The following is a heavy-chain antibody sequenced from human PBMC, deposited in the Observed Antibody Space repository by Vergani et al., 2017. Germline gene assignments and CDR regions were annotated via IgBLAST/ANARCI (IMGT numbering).Heavy chain of an antibody. Sequence: QVQLQQWGAGLLKPSETLSLTCAVYGGSFSGYYWSWIRQPPGKGLEWIGEINHSGSTNYNPSLKSRVTISVDTSKNQFSLKLSSVTAADTAVYYCARDMGLRYFDWLGATYYYYYYMDVWGKGTTVTVSS. V-gene: IGHV4-34*01. CDR1: GGSFSGYY. CDR3: ARDMGLRYFDWLGATYYYYYYMDV. J-gene: IGHJ6*03. D-gene: IGHD3-9*01. CDR2: INHSGST.